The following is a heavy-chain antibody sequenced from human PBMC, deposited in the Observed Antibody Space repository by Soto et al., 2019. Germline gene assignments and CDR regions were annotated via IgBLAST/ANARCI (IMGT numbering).Heavy chain of an antibody. CDR2: INPSGGST. D-gene: IGHD6-13*01. V-gene: IGHV1-46*03. Sequence: VASVKVSCKASGYTFTGYYMHWVRQAPGQGLEWMGIINPSGGSTSYAQKFQGRVTMTRDTSTSTVYMELSSLRSEDTAVYYCALIILAAAGDYYYYGMDVWGQGTTVTVSS. J-gene: IGHJ6*02. CDR1: GYTFTGYY. CDR3: ALIILAAAGDYYYYGMDV.